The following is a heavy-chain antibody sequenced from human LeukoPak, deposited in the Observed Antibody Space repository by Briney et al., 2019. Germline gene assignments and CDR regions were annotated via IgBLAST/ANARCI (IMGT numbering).Heavy chain of an antibody. D-gene: IGHD1-26*01. CDR2: IYYSGST. Sequence: TETLSLTCTVSGGSISSSSYYWGWIRQPPGKGLEWIGSIYYSGSTYYNPSLKSRVTISVDTSKNQFSLKLSSVTAADTAVYYCARHRADYYYYGMDVWGQGTTVTVSS. CDR1: GGSISSSSYY. V-gene: IGHV4-39*01. CDR3: ARHRADYYYYGMDV. J-gene: IGHJ6*02.